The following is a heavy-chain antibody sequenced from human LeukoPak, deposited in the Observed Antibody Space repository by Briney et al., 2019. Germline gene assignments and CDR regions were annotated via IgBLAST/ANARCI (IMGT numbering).Heavy chain of an antibody. V-gene: IGHV3-48*01. CDR3: ARGLTYYFDY. Sequence: GSLRLSCAASGFTFSNYNMNWVRQAPGKGLEWISYISSSTSTIYYADSVKGRFTISRDNAKNSLYLQMNSLRAEDTAVYYCARGLTYYFDYWGQGTLVTVSS. CDR2: ISSSTSTI. D-gene: IGHD4/OR15-4a*01. CDR1: GFTFSNYN. J-gene: IGHJ4*02.